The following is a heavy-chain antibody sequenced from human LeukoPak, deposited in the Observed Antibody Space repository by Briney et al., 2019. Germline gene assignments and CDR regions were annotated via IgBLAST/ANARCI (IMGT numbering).Heavy chain of an antibody. J-gene: IGHJ4*02. D-gene: IGHD6-13*01. CDR3: ARAKGRSPLFDY. Sequence: SQTLSLTCAISGDSVSSNSAAWNWVRQSPSRGLEWLGRTYYRSKWYNDYAVSVKGRIAINPDTSKNQFSLQLNSVTPEDTAVYYCARAKGRSPLFDYWGQGTLVTVSS. CDR1: GDSVSSNSAA. CDR2: TYYRSKWYN. V-gene: IGHV6-1*01.